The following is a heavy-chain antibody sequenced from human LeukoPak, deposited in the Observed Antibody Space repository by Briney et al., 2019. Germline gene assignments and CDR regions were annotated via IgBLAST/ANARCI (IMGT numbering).Heavy chain of an antibody. Sequence: GGSLTLSCEAPGFTFSGYSMNWVRQAPGKGLEWVSYISESSSHTYNADSVKGRFTISRDNAKNSLYLQMNSLRVEDTGIYYCARDRAVKARIGGMDVWGQGTTVIVSS. V-gene: IGHV3-21*06. CDR3: ARDRAVKARIGGMDV. CDR1: GFTFSGYS. CDR2: ISESSSHT. J-gene: IGHJ6*02. D-gene: IGHD5-24*01.